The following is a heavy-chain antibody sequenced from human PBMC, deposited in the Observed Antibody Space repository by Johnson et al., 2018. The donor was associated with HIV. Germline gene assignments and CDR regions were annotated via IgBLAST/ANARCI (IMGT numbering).Heavy chain of an antibody. D-gene: IGHD3-9*01. CDR1: GFNFSDYS. J-gene: IGHJ3*02. CDR3: ARDYDIPRDDAFDI. V-gene: IGHV3-30-3*01. Sequence: QVQLVESGGGVVQPGRSLRLSCAVSGFNFSDYSMHWVRQAPGKGLEWVAVISYDGSNKYYADSVKGRFTISRDNSKNTLYLQMNSLRVEDTAVYYCARDYDIPRDDAFDIWGQGTMVTVAS. CDR2: ISYDGSNK.